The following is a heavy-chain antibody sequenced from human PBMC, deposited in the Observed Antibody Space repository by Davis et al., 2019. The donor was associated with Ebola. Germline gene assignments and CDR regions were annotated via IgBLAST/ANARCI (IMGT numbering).Heavy chain of an antibody. CDR3: ARSNWNYDS. V-gene: IGHV3-30*02. Sequence: GESLKISCAASGFTFSSYGMHWVRQAPGKGLEWVAFIRYDGSNKYYADSVKGRFTISRDNANNTLYLQMNSLRAEDTAVYYCARSNWNYDSWGQGTLVTVSS. J-gene: IGHJ5*01. D-gene: IGHD1-7*01. CDR2: IRYDGSNK. CDR1: GFTFSSYG.